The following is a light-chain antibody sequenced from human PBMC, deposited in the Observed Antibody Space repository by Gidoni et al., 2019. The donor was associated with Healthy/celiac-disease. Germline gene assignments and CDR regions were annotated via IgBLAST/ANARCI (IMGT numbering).Light chain of an antibody. V-gene: IGKV3-11*01. CDR2: DAS. CDR1: QSVSSY. CDR3: QQRSNWHPIT. J-gene: IGKJ5*01. Sequence: VLTQSPATLSLSPGERATLSCRASQSVSSYLAWYQQKPGQAPRLLIYDASNRATGIPARFSGSGSGTDFTLTISSLEPEDFAVYYCQQRSNWHPITFGQGTRLEIK.